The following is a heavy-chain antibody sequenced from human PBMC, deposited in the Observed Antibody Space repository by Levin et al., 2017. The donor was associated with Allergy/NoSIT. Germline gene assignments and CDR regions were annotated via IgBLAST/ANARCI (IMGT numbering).Heavy chain of an antibody. CDR3: AKGERGSYSTGLDY. V-gene: IGHV3-23*01. Sequence: PGGSLRLSCAASGFTFSTYAMSWVRQAPGKGLEWVSSIGSGGGTSYAESVKGRFTISRDNSKNTLYLHMNSLRAEDTALYYCAKGERGSYSTGLDYWGQGTLLTVSS. D-gene: IGHD1-26*01. CDR2: IGSGGGT. J-gene: IGHJ4*02. CDR1: GFTFSTYA.